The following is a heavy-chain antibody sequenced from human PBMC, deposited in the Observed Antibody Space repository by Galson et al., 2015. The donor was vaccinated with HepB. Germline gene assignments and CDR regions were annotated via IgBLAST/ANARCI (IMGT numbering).Heavy chain of an antibody. J-gene: IGHJ4*02. CDR3: AKSGWFGESHFQSFDY. CDR2: ISVSGGAT. V-gene: IGHV3-23*01. CDR1: GFTFSSYA. D-gene: IGHD3-10*01. Sequence: SLRLSCAASGFTFSSYAMSWVRQAPGKGLEWVSSISVSGGATYHAGSVKGRFTISRDNSKNTLYLQMNSLGAEDTAIYYCAKSGWFGESHFQSFDYWGQGTLVTVSS.